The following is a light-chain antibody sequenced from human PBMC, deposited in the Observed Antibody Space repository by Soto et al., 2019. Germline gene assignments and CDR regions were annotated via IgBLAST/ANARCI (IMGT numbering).Light chain of an antibody. J-gene: IGLJ1*01. V-gene: IGLV2-23*02. CDR1: SSDVGSYNL. CDR2: EVS. Sequence: QSALTQPASVSGSPGQSITISCTGTSSDVGSYNLVSWYQQHPGKAPELMIYEVSKRPSGVSNRFSGYKSVNTASLTIFGLQAEDEADYYCCSYAGSSNYYVFGTGTKLTVL. CDR3: CSYAGSSNYYV.